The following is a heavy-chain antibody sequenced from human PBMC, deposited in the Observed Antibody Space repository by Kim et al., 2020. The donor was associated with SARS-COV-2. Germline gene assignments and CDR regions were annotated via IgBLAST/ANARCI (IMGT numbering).Heavy chain of an antibody. CDR3: AREGIAVAGSFDY. Sequence: GGSLRLSCAASGFTFSSNAMHWVRQAPGKGLEYVSAISSNGGSTYYANSVKGRFTISRDNSKNTLYLQMGSLRAEDMAVYYCAREGIAVAGSFDYWGQGTLVTVSS. V-gene: IGHV3-64*01. J-gene: IGHJ4*02. D-gene: IGHD6-19*01. CDR1: GFTFSSNA. CDR2: ISSNGGST.